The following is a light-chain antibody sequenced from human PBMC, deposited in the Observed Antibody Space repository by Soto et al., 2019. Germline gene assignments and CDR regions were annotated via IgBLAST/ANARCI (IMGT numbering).Light chain of an antibody. CDR1: QSISSW. CDR2: DAS. J-gene: IGKJ4*01. CDR3: QQYNSSPLT. Sequence: DIQMTQSPSTLSASVGDRVTITCRASQSISSWLAWYPQKPGKAPKLLIYDASSLESGVPSRFSGSGSGTELTLTISSLQPDDFATYYCQQYNSSPLTFCGGTKVEIK. V-gene: IGKV1-5*01.